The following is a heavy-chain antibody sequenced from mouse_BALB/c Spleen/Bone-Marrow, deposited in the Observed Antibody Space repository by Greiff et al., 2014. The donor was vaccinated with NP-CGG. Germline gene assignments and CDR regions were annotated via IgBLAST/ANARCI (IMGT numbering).Heavy chain of an antibody. J-gene: IGHJ2*01. CDR1: GFTFTDYY. CDR3: ARYDVYYYFDY. V-gene: IGHV7-3*02. CDR2: IRNKANGYTT. Sequence: EVQRVESGGGLVQPGDSLRLSCATSGFTFTDYYMSWVRQPPGKALEWLGFIRNKANGYTTEYSASVKGRFTISRDNSQSILYLQMNTLRAEDSATYYCARYDVYYYFDYWGQGTTLTVSS. D-gene: IGHD1-1*01.